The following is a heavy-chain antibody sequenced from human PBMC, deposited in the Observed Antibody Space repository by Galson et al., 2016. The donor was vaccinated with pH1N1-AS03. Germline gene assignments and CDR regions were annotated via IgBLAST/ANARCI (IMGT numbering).Heavy chain of an antibody. D-gene: IGHD5-24*01. J-gene: IGHJ4*02. V-gene: IGHV5-51*01. CDR1: GYIFTSYW. Sequence: QSGAEVKKPGESLKISCKTSGYIFTSYWVAWVRHMPGKGLEWMGIIYPGDSGTRYSPSFQGQVTIPADRSINTAYLQWSSLMASDTAIYYCARQVRDGYNDYFDYWGQGILVTVSS. CDR3: ARQVRDGYNDYFDY. CDR2: IYPGDSGT.